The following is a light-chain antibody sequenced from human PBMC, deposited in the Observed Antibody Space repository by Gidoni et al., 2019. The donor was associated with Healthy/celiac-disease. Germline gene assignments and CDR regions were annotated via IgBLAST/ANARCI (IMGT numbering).Light chain of an antibody. CDR1: SSDVGGYNY. Sequence: QSALTQPRSVSGSHGQSVTISCTGTSSDVGGYNYVSWYQQHPAKAPKLMISDVSKLTSGVPARFSGSKSGNTASLTISGLQAEDEADYYCCSYAGSYTLRVFGGGTKLTVL. V-gene: IGLV2-11*01. CDR3: CSYAGSYTLRV. CDR2: DVS. J-gene: IGLJ3*02.